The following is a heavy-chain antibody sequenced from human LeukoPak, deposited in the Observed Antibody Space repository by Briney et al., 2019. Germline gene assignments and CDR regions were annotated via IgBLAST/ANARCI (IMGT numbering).Heavy chain of an antibody. CDR3: ARHTVVATSSFDY. CDR2: INYNGHI. J-gene: IGHJ4*02. D-gene: IGHD2-15*01. Sequence: SETLSLTSSVSGASIIGYYWSWFRQPPAKGLEWIAFINYNGHINYNPSLKSRVTISVDTSKTQFSLKLNSVTAADTALYYCARHTVVATSSFDYWGQGTLVTVSS. CDR1: GASIIGYY. V-gene: IGHV4-59*08.